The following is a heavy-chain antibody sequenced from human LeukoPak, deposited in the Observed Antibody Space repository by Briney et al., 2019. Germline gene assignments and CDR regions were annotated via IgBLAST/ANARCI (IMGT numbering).Heavy chain of an antibody. J-gene: IGHJ3*02. Sequence: SETLSLTCTVSGGSISSYYWSWIRQPPGKGLEWIGYIYYSGSTYYNPSLKSRVTISVDTSKNQFSLKLSSVTAADTAVYYCARRGSGWARAFDIWGQGTMVTVSS. CDR2: IYYSGST. CDR1: GGSISSYY. CDR3: ARRGSGWARAFDI. D-gene: IGHD6-19*01. V-gene: IGHV4-59*01.